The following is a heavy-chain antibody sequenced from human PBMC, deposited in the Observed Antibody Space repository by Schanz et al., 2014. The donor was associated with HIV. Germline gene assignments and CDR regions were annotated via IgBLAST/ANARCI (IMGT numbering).Heavy chain of an antibody. D-gene: IGHD3-3*01. CDR2: ISGNNGNK. V-gene: IGHV1-18*01. J-gene: IGHJ5*02. Sequence: VQLVQSGAEVKKPGASVKVSCKASGYTFTMYGMSWVRRAPGQGLEWMGWISGNNGNKNYAQKFQGRVTITADKSTSTVYMDLSSLRSEDTAVYYCARDLGGDFWSAQGGFDPWGQGTLVTVSS. CDR3: ARDLGGDFWSAQGGFDP. CDR1: GYTFTMYG.